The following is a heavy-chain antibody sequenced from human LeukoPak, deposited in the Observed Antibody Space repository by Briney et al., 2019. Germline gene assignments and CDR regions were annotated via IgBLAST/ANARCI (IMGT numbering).Heavy chain of an antibody. CDR2: ISSSSSTI. J-gene: IGHJ5*02. CDR3: ARDVLWFGELPNWFDP. Sequence: GGSLRLSCAASGFTFSSYSMNWVRQAPGKGLEWVSYISSSSSTIYYADSVKGRFTISRDNAKNSLYLQMNSLRAEDTAVYYCARDVLWFGELPNWFDPWGQGTLVTVSS. V-gene: IGHV3-48*04. CDR1: GFTFSSYS. D-gene: IGHD3-10*01.